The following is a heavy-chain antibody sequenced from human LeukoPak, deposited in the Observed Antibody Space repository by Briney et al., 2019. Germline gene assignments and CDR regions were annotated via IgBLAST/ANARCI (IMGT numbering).Heavy chain of an antibody. CDR2: IYYSGST. Sequence: SETLSLTCTVSGGSISSYYWSWTRQPPGKGLEWIGYIYYSGSTNYNPSLKSRVTISVDTSKNQFSLKLSSVTAADTAVYYCARASSWYPTTYALDYWGQGTLVTVSS. D-gene: IGHD6-13*01. CDR3: ARASSWYPTTYALDY. J-gene: IGHJ4*02. V-gene: IGHV4-59*01. CDR1: GGSISSYY.